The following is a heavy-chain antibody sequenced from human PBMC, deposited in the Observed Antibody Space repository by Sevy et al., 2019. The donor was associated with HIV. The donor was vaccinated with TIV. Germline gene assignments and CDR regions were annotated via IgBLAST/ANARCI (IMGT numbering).Heavy chain of an antibody. CDR3: GRRIAAAGGGGWFDP. D-gene: IGHD6-13*01. V-gene: IGHV4-30-4*01. CDR2: IYYSGST. J-gene: IGHJ5*02. CDR1: GGSINSGDYY. Sequence: SETLSLTCTVSGGSINSGDYYWSWIRQPPGKGLEWIGYIYYSGSTYYNPSLKSRVTISVDTSKNQFSLKLTSVTAADTAVYYCGRRIAAAGGGGWFDPWGQGTLVTVSS.